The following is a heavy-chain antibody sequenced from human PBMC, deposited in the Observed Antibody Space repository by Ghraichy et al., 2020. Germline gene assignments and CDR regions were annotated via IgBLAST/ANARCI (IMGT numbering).Heavy chain of an antibody. CDR2: IYYGGST. Sequence: SETLSLTCTVSGGSISGYYWTWIRQPPGKRLEWIGYIYYGGSTDYNPSLKSRVTISLDSSKNQFSLKLRSVTATDTAVYCCARTPHTAARPWWFDPWGQGKLVTVSS. CDR1: GGSISGYY. J-gene: IGHJ5*02. V-gene: IGHV4-59*01. D-gene: IGHD6-6*01. CDR3: ARTPHTAARPWWFDP.